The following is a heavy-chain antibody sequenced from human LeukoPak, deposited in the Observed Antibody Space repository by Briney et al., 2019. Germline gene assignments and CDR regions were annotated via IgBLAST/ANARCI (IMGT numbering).Heavy chain of an antibody. CDR1: GYTFTGYY. Sequence: ASVKVSCKASGYTFTGYYMHWVRQAPGQGLEWIGWINPNSGDTNYAQKFQGRVTMTRDTSVSTAYMEVTRLISDDAAVYYCARALCSGGSCYVFDYWGQGTLVTVSS. D-gene: IGHD2-15*01. J-gene: IGHJ4*02. CDR2: INPNSGDT. CDR3: ARALCSGGSCYVFDY. V-gene: IGHV1-2*02.